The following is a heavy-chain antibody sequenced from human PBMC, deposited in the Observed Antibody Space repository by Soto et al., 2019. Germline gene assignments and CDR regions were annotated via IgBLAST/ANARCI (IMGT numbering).Heavy chain of an antibody. CDR1: GGTFSSYT. CDR3: ARDRAYNGSGKNAFDI. CDR2: IIPILGIA. V-gene: IGHV1-69*08. J-gene: IGHJ3*02. Sequence: QVQLVQSGAEVKKPGSSVKVSCKASGGTFSSYTISWVRQAPGQGLEWMGRIIPILGIANYAQKFQGRVTITADKSTSTAYMELSSLRSEDTAVYYCARDRAYNGSGKNAFDIWGQGTMVTVSS. D-gene: IGHD3-10*01.